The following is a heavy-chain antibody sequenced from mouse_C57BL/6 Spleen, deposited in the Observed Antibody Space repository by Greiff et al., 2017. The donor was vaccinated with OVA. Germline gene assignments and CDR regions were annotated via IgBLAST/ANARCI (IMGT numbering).Heavy chain of an antibody. Sequence: QVQLQQSGAELVKPGASVKMSCKASGYTFTSYWITWVKQRPGQGLEWIGDIYPGSGSTNYNEKFKSKATLTVDTSSSTAYMQLSSLTSEDSAVYYCARFAPTVSWFAYWGQGTLVTVSA. CDR3: ARFAPTVSWFAY. D-gene: IGHD4-1*02. CDR2: IYPGSGST. V-gene: IGHV1-55*01. J-gene: IGHJ3*01. CDR1: GYTFTSYW.